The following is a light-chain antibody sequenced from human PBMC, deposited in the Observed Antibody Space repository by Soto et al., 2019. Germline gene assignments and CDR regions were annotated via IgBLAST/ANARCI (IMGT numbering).Light chain of an antibody. J-gene: IGKJ2*01. V-gene: IGKV4-1*01. CDR1: QSVLYSSNNKNY. CDR3: QQYYITPET. Sequence: DIVMTQSPDSLAVSLGERATINCKSSQSVLYSSNNKNYLAWYQQKPGQPPKLLIYWASTRESGVPDRFSGSGSGTDFTLTIISLQAEDVAVYYCQQYYITPETFGQGTKLEIK. CDR2: WAS.